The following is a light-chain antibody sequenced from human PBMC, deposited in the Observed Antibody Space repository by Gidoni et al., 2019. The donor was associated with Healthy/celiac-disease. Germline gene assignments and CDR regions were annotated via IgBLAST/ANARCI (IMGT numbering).Light chain of an antibody. V-gene: IGKV3-15*01. CDR2: GAS. CDR1: QSFSSN. J-gene: IGKJ1*01. CDR3: QQYNNWPRT. Sequence: EIVMTQSPATLSVSPGERATLSCRASQSFSSNLAWYQQKPGQAARLLIYGASTRATGIPARFSGSGSGTEFTLTISSLQSEDFAVYYCQQYNNWPRTFGQGTKVEIK.